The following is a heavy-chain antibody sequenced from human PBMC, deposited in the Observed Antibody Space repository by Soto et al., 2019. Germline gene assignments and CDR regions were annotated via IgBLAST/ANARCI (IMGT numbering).Heavy chain of an antibody. J-gene: IGHJ4*02. D-gene: IGHD6-13*01. Sequence: SETLSLTCTVSGGSISSCGYYWSWIRQHPGKGLEWIGYIYYSGSTYYNPSLKSRVTISVDTSKNQFSLKLSSVTAADTAVYYCARSQRQQLVHFDYWGQGTLVTVSS. V-gene: IGHV4-31*03. CDR2: IYYSGST. CDR3: ARSQRQQLVHFDY. CDR1: GGSISSCGYY.